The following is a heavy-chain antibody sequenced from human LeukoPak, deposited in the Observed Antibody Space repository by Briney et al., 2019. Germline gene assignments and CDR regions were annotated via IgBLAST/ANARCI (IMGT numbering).Heavy chain of an antibody. CDR3: ARIVAPEYYYYYMDV. Sequence: GASVKVSCKASGYTFTSYAMNWVRQAPGQGLEWMGWINTNTGNPTHAQGFTGRFVFSLDTSVSTAYLQISSLKAEDTAVYYCARIVAPEYYYYYMDVWGKGTTVTVSS. V-gene: IGHV7-4-1*02. CDR1: GYTFTSYA. CDR2: INTNTGNP. D-gene: IGHD5-12*01. J-gene: IGHJ6*03.